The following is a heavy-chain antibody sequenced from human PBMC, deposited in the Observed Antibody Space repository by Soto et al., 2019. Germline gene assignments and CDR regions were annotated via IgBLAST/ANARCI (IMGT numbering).Heavy chain of an antibody. J-gene: IGHJ4*02. CDR3: TAGVPFDY. CDR2: IKTTTDGGTT. Sequence: EVQLVESGGGFVKPGGSLRLSCVASGFTFTTAWMSWVRQAPGKGLEWVGRIKTTTDGGTTDYAAPVKGRFTISRDDSENTVYLQMDSLKTEYTGVYYCTAGVPFDYWGQGTLLTVSS. CDR1: GFTFTTAW. V-gene: IGHV3-15*01. D-gene: IGHD3-10*01.